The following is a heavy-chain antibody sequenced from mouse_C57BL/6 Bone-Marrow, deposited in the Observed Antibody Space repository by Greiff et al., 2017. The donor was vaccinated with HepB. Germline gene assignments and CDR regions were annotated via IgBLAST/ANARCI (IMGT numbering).Heavy chain of an antibody. V-gene: IGHV1-55*01. Sequence: QVQLQQPGAELVKPGASVKMSSKASGYTFTSYWITWVKQRPGQGLEWIGDIYPGSGSTNYNEKFKSKATLTVDTSSSTAYMQLSSLTSEDSAVYYCARTITTVVAPYYYAMDYWGQGTSVTVSS. CDR3: ARTITTVVAPYYYAMDY. J-gene: IGHJ4*01. CDR2: IYPGSGST. CDR1: GYTFTSYW. D-gene: IGHD1-1*01.